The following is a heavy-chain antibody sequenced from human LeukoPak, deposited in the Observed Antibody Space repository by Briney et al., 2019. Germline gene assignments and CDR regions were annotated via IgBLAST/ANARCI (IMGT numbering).Heavy chain of an antibody. CDR1: GYSISSGYH. Sequence: SETLSLTCTVSGYSISSGYHWGWIRQPPGKGLEWIGSIYHGGSSSYNPSLKSRVTISLDTSKNQFSLKLSSVTATDTAVYYCARDTRYYESDIYYLNDAFDIWGQGTMVTVSS. CDR2: IYHGGSS. J-gene: IGHJ3*02. CDR3: ARDTRYYESDIYYLNDAFDI. V-gene: IGHV4-38-2*02. D-gene: IGHD3-22*01.